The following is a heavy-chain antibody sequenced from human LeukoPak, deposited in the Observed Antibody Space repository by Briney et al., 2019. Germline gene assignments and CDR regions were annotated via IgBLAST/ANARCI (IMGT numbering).Heavy chain of an antibody. J-gene: IGHJ4*02. CDR3: ARDSDYYAFTY. CDR2: IYSGGST. D-gene: IGHD1-26*01. Sequence: TGGSLRLSCVASGFTVSSNYMSWVRQAPGKGLEWVSVIYSGGSTYYADSVKGRFTISRDNSENTVYLQMNSLRAEDTAVYYCARDSDYYAFTYWGQGTLVTVSS. V-gene: IGHV3-53*01. CDR1: GFTVSSNY.